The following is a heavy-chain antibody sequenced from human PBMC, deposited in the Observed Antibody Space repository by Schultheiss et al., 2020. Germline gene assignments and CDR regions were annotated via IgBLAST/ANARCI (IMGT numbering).Heavy chain of an antibody. CDR2: IYTSGST. D-gene: IGHD6-13*01. CDR1: GGSISSGSYY. V-gene: IGHV4-61*02. CDR3: ARRGVFYWYFDL. J-gene: IGHJ2*01. Sequence: SETLSLTCTVSGGSISSGSYYWSWIRKPAGKGLEWIGRIYTSGSTNYNPSLKSRVTISVDTSKNQFSLKLSSVTAADTAVYYCARRGVFYWYFDLWGRGTLVTVSS.